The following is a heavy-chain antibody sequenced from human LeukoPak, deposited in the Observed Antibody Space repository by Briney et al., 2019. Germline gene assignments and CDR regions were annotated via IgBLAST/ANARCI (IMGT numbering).Heavy chain of an antibody. J-gene: IGHJ4*02. Sequence: SETLSLTCTVSGGSISSYYWSWIRQPPGKGLEWIGYIYYSGSTNYNPSLKSRVTISVDTSKNQFSLKLSSVTAADTAIYYCTRDLTGGLYFDYWGQGTLVTVSS. CDR1: GGSISSYY. V-gene: IGHV4-59*01. D-gene: IGHD7-27*01. CDR2: IYYSGST. CDR3: TRDLTGGLYFDY.